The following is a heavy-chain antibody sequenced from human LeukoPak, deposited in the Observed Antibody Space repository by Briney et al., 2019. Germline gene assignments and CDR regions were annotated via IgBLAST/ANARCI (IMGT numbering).Heavy chain of an antibody. CDR2: IDPRDSNS. CDR3: ARGGWLDDY. J-gene: IGHJ4*02. V-gene: IGHV5-10-1*01. CDR1: GYSFTNYW. D-gene: IGHD6-19*01. Sequence: GESLKISCQGSGYSFTNYWISWVRQMPGKDLEWMGRIDPRDSNSNYSPSFQGHVTFSADKSISTAYLQWSSLEASDTAIYYCARGGWLDDYWGQGTLVTVSS.